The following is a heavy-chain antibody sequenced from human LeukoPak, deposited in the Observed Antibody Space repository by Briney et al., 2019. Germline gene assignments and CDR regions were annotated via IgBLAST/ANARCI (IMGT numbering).Heavy chain of an antibody. CDR2: LNWNGDNT. V-gene: IGHV3-20*04. CDR1: GFTFHDHG. CDR3: AREEGPYFDC. J-gene: IGHJ4*02. Sequence: PGGSLRLSCAASGFTFHDHGMSWVRQVPGKGLEWVSALNWNGDNTGYADSVKGRFTISRDNAKKSLYLQMNGLTAEDTAYYYCAREEGPYFDCWGQGTLVTVSS.